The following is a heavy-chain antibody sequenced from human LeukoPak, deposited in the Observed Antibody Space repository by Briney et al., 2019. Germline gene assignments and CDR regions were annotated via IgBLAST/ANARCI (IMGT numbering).Heavy chain of an antibody. CDR1: GFTFSSYA. V-gene: IGHV3-23*01. CDR3: AKRSGPSYFDY. Sequence: GGSLRLSCAASGFTFSSYAMSWVRQAPGKGLEWVSAISGSGGSTYYTDSVKGRFTISRDNSKNTLDLQMNSLRAEDTAVYYCAKRSGPSYFDYWGQRTLVTVSS. CDR2: ISGSGGST. D-gene: IGHD6-25*01. J-gene: IGHJ4*02.